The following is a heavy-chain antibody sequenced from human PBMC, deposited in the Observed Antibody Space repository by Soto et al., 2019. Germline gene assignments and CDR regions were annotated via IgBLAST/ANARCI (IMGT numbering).Heavy chain of an antibody. J-gene: IGHJ4*02. D-gene: IGHD3-10*01. CDR2: VYHTGRT. CDR1: GGSFKSGSYS. CDR3: ARYLAYFDS. Sequence: PSDTLSLTCTVSGGSFKSGSYSWTWIRQPPGKGLEWIGYVYHTGRTSYNPSLKSRVSISMDTSKNQVSLNLDSVTAADPAVYCGARYLAYFDSWGQGTLVTVSS. V-gene: IGHV4-61*01.